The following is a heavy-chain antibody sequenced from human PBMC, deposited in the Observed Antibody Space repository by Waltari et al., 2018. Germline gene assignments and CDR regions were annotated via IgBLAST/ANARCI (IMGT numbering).Heavy chain of an antibody. J-gene: IGHJ4*02. D-gene: IGHD3-22*01. CDR1: GFTFSSYA. V-gene: IGHV3-23*01. CDR3: AKDQTQDYYDSSGYYYDY. CDR2: ISGSGGST. Sequence: EVQLLESGGGLVQPGGSLRLSCAASGFTFSSYAMSWVRQAPGKGLEWVSAISGSGGSTYSADSVKGRFTMSRDNSKNTLYLQINSLRAEDTAVYYCAKDQTQDYYDSSGYYYDYWGQGTLVTVAS.